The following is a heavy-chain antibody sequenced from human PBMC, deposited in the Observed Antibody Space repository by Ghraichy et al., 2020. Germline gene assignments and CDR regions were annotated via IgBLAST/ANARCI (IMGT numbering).Heavy chain of an antibody. V-gene: IGHV1-8*02. J-gene: IGHJ1*01. CDR1: GYTFSSYD. Sequence: ASVKVSCKASGYTFSSYDITWVRQATGQGLEWMGWMNPDSVDTGYAQKFQGRVTMTRNTSTSTAYMELSSLRSEDTAVYYCARCRDSYDGSDYAIARFWGQGTLVTVSS. D-gene: IGHD3-22*01. CDR3: ARCRDSYDGSDYAIARF. CDR2: MNPDSVDT.